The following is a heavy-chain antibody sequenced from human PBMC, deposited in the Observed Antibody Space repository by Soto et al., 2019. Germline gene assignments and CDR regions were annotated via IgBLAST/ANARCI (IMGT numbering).Heavy chain of an antibody. Sequence: SETLSLTCTVSGGSISSYYWSWIRQPPGKGLEWIGYIYNSGSINYNPSLQSRVTISLDTSKNQFSLKLSSMTAADTAVYYCARDRYFGYWGQGTLVTVSS. CDR2: IYNSGSI. CDR3: ARDRYFGY. J-gene: IGHJ4*02. CDR1: GGSISSYY. V-gene: IGHV4-59*01.